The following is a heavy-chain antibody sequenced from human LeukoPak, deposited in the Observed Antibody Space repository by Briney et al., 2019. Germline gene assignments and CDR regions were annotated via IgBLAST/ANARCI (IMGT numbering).Heavy chain of an antibody. CDR2: IYYSGST. J-gene: IGHJ5*02. D-gene: IGHD3-10*01. CDR1: GDSINIYY. Sequence: SETLSLTCTVSGDSINIYYWTWIRQPPGKGLEWIGYIYYSGSTNYNPSLKSRVTISVDTSKNQFSLKLSSVTAADTAVYYCARLWSRNWFDPWGQGTLVTVSS. V-gene: IGHV4-59*08. CDR3: ARLWSRNWFDP.